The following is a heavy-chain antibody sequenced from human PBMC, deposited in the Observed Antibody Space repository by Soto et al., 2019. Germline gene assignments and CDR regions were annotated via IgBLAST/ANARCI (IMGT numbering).Heavy chain of an antibody. CDR2: ISYDGSNQ. CDR3: AKDQASGQGSFDS. CDR1: GFTFNIYG. Sequence: GGSLRLSCAASGFTFNIYGMHWVRQAPDKGLEWVALISYDGSNQYYADSVKGRFTISRDNSRNTLFLQMNSLRADDTAVYYCAKDQASGQGSFDSWGQGTLVTVSS. V-gene: IGHV3-30*18. J-gene: IGHJ4*02.